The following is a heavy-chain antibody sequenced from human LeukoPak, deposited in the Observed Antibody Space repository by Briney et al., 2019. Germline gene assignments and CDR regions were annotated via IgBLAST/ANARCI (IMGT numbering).Heavy chain of an antibody. J-gene: IGHJ3*02. D-gene: IGHD3-3*01. CDR3: ARGGGDFWSGYYAHYILSLTEGYAFDI. V-gene: IGHV4-39*07. CDR2: INHSGST. CDR1: GGSPSSSNYY. Sequence: SETLSLTCTVSGGSPSSSNYYWGWIRQPPGKGLEWIGEINHSGSTNYNPSLKSRVTISVDTSKNQFSLKLSSVTAADTAVYYCARGGGDFWSGYYAHYILSLTEGYAFDIWGQGTMVTVSS.